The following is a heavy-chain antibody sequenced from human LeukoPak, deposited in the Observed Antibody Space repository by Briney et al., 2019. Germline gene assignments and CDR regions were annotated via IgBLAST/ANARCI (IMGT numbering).Heavy chain of an antibody. CDR2: IYPSDSDT. D-gene: IGHD1-26*01. V-gene: IGHV5-51*01. CDR3: ARWEARPNYYGMDV. J-gene: IGHJ6*02. CDR1: GYRFTSYW. Sequence: GESLQISCKGSGYRFTSYWIAWVRQMPGKGLEWMGIIYPSDSDTKYSPSFQGQVTISADKSISTAYLQWSSLKASDTAMYYCARWEARPNYYGMDVWGQGTTVTVSS.